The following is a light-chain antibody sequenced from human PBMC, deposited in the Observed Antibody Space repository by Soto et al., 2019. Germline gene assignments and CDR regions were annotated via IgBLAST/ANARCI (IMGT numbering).Light chain of an antibody. J-gene: IGKJ1*01. V-gene: IGKV1-5*03. CDR2: ETS. CDR1: QNVYQW. CDR3: QQYSSYYT. Sequence: DIQMTQSPSTLSASVGDRVTITCRASQNVYQWVAWFQQKPGKAPKLLIYETSILESGVPSRFSGSGSGTEFSLTISGLQPGDFATYYCQQYSSYYTFGQGTKVEVE.